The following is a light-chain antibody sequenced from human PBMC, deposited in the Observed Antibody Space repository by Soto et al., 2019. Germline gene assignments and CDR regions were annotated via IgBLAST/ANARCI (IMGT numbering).Light chain of an antibody. CDR2: GAS. V-gene: IGKV3-20*01. CDR1: QSVNNNY. J-gene: IGKJ1*01. CDR3: QQYATSPRT. Sequence: ENVLTQSPGTLSLSPGEEATLSCRASQSVNNNYLAWYQQIPGQPPRLLIYGASSRATGIPDRFGGRGSGTDFTLTIARLEPEDFSVYYCQQYATSPRTFGQGTKVDIK.